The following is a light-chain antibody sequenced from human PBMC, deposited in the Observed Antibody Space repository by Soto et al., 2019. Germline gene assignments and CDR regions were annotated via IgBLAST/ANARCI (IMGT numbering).Light chain of an antibody. CDR2: GAS. Sequence: VVTQSPATLSVFPGDTATLSCRASQSVSNDLAWYQQRPGQAPTLLIYGASTRATGIPARFRGSGSGTEFRLTISSLQSEDFATYDCQQYNTWHPKMAFGRGTKVEIK. V-gene: IGKV3-15*01. CDR3: QQYNTWHPKMA. J-gene: IGKJ1*01. CDR1: QSVSND.